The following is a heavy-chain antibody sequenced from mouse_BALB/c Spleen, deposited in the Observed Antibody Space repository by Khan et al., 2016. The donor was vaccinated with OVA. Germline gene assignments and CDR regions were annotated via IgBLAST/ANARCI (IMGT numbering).Heavy chain of an antibody. J-gene: IGHJ4*01. D-gene: IGHD2-10*01. CDR3: ARQPYYHYNIMDY. Sequence: PDWLLLLSTDGNTNYNSALKSRLTITKDNSQSQVFLKINSLQTDDTAIYFCARQPYYHYNIMDYWGQGTSVTVSS. CDR2: LSTDGNT. V-gene: IGHV2-6-1*01.